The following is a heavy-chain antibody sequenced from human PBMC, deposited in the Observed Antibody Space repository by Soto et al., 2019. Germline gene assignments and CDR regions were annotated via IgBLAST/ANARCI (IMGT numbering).Heavy chain of an antibody. V-gene: IGHV3-23*01. CDR3: AKEYDFWSGYLYFFDY. CDR1: GFTFSSYA. Sequence: GGSLRLSCAASGFTFSSYAMSWVRQAPGNGLEWVSAISGSGGSTYYADSVKGRFTISRDNSKNTLYLQMNSLRAEDTAVYYCAKEYDFWSGYLYFFDYWGQGTLVTVSS. CDR2: ISGSGGST. D-gene: IGHD3-3*01. J-gene: IGHJ4*02.